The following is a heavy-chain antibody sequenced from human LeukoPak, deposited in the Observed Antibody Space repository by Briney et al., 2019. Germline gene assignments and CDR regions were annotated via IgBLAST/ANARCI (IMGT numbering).Heavy chain of an antibody. J-gene: IGHJ5*02. CDR3: ARDKTPSIAVPGWFDP. CDR1: GDSVSSNTAA. D-gene: IGHD6-6*01. V-gene: IGHV6-1*01. Sequence: SQTLSLTCAISGDSVSSNTAAWNWIRRSPSRGLEWLGRTYYRSKWYNDYAVSVKSRITINPDTSKNQFSLQLNSVTPEDTAVYYCARDKTPSIAVPGWFDPWGQGTLVTVSS. CDR2: TYYRSKWYN.